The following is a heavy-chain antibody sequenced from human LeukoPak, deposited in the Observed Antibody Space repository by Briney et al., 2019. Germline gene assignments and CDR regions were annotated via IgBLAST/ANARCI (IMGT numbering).Heavy chain of an antibody. V-gene: IGHV3-23*01. D-gene: IGHD2-15*01. CDR3: ARDRCSGGGGSCYLLSY. CDR2: ISGSGGST. Sequence: GGSLRLSCAASGFTFSSYAMSWVRQAPGKGLEWVSAISGSGGSTYYADSVKGRFTTSRDNSKNTLYLQMNSLRAEDTAVYYCARDRCSGGGGSCYLLSYWGQGTLVTVSS. J-gene: IGHJ4*02. CDR1: GFTFSSYA.